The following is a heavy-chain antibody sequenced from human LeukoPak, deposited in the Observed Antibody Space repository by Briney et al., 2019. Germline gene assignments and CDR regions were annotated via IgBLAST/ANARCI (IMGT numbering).Heavy chain of an antibody. CDR2: ISGSGGNT. Sequence: GGSLRLSCAASGLIFSSYAMTWVRQAPGKGLEWVAAISGSGGNTHYADSVKGRFTFTRDNSKNTLYLQMNSLRAEDTAVYYCAKGGQIAAAGPGFDYWGQGTLVTVSS. D-gene: IGHD6-13*01. J-gene: IGHJ4*02. CDR3: AKGGQIAAAGPGFDY. V-gene: IGHV3-23*01. CDR1: GLIFSSYA.